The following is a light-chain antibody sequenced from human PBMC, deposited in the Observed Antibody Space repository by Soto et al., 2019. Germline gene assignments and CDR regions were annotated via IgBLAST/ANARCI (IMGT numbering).Light chain of an antibody. V-gene: IGKV3-11*01. Sequence: EIVLTQSPATLSLSPGERATLSCRASQSVSSYLAWYQQKPGQAPKLLIYDASNRATGIPARFSGSGSGTDFTLIISSLEPEDFAVYYCQQRSNGPSFGGGTKVEIK. CDR2: DAS. J-gene: IGKJ4*01. CDR3: QQRSNGPS. CDR1: QSVSSY.